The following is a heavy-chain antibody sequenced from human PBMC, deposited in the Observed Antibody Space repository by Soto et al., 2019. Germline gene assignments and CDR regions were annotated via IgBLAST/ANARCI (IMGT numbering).Heavy chain of an antibody. V-gene: IGHV3-73*02. J-gene: IGHJ6*01. CDR2: IRSKANNYAT. CDR3: AKKLGGKYGIDV. CDR1: GFPFSGSI. D-gene: IGHD1-26*01. Sequence: EVQLVESGGGLVQPGGSLTLSCAGSGFPFSGSIIHWVRQAPGKGLEWVGRIRSKANNYATAFAASVQGRVTISREDSKNTAFLQMNRLKIGDTAVDFWAKKLGGKYGIDVWGQGTTVTVSS.